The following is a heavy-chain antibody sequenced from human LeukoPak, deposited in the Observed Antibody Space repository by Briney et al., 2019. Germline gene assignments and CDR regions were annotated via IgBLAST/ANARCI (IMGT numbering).Heavy chain of an antibody. D-gene: IGHD5-12*01. CDR1: GYTFTSYY. CDR3: ARDGLTEISYEYWYFDL. CDR2: INPSGGST. J-gene: IGHJ2*01. V-gene: IGHV1-46*01. Sequence: ASVKVSCKASGYTFTSYYMHWVRQAPGQGLEWMGIINPSGGSTSYAQKFQGRVTMTRDTSTSTVYMELSSLRSEDTAVYYCARDGLTEISYEYWYFDLWGRGTLVTVSS.